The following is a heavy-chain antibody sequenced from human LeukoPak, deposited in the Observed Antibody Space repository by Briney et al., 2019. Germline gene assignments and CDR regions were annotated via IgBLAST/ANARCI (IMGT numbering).Heavy chain of an antibody. CDR1: GYTFTSYG. CDR3: ARDLDADY. J-gene: IGHJ4*02. CDR2: INPNSGGT. Sequence: ASVKVSCKASGYTFTSYGISWVRQAPGQGLEWMGWINPNSGGTNYAQKFQGRVTMTRDTSISTAYMELSRLRSDDTAVYYCARDLDADYWGQGTLVTVSS. V-gene: IGHV1-2*02.